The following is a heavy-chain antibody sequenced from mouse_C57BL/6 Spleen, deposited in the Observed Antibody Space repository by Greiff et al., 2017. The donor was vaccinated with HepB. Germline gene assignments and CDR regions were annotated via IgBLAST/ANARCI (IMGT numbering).Heavy chain of an antibody. CDR3: ATYGSSPFDY. D-gene: IGHD1-1*01. Sequence: EVQLQQSGPVLVKPGASVKMSCKASGYTFTDYYMNWVKQSHGKSLEWIGVINPYNGGTSYNQKFKGKATLTVDKSSSTAYMELNSLTSADAAVYYCATYGSSPFDYWGQGTTLTVSS. V-gene: IGHV1-19*01. J-gene: IGHJ2*01. CDR1: GYTFTDYY. CDR2: INPYNGGT.